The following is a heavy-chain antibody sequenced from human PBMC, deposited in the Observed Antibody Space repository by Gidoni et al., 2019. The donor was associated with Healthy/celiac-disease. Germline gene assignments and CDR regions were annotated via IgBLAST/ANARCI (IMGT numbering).Heavy chain of an antibody. CDR2: IIPIVGTA. D-gene: IGHD3-16*01. CDR1: GGPFSRYA. V-gene: IGHV1-69*01. J-gene: IGHJ6*03. CDR3: ARGEQRGGPYYYYMDV. Sequence: QVQLVQSGAVAKKPGSSVKVSRKASGGPFSRYAISRVRQAPGQGLEWMGGIIPIVGTANYAKKFQGRGTITADESTSTAYMELSSLRSEDTAVYYCARGEQRGGPYYYYMDVWGKGTTVTVSS.